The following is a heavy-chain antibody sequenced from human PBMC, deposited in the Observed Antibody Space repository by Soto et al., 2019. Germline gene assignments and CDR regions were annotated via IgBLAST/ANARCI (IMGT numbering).Heavy chain of an antibody. CDR1: GGSISSSSYY. D-gene: IGHD1-20*01. Sequence: PSETLSLTCTVSGGSISSSSYYWGWIRQPPGKGLEWIGSIYYSGSTYYNPSLKSRVTISVDTSKTQFSLKLSSVTAADTAVYYCASKKLNNWNLLRILYYFDYWGKGTLVTVSS. CDR2: IYYSGST. CDR3: ASKKLNNWNLLRILYYFDY. V-gene: IGHV4-39*01. J-gene: IGHJ4*02.